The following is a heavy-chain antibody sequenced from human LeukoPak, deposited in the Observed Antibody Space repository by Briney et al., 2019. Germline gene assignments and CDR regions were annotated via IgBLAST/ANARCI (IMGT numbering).Heavy chain of an antibody. CDR1: GFTFSTYS. Sequence: GGSLRLSCTASGFTFSTYSMNWVRQAPGRGLEWVSYISGSSSSSDGGAIQYADSVKGRFTISRDNSRNTLYLQMGSLRAEDMAVYYCATYYYDSGGFHFHHWGQGTLVTVSS. CDR3: ATYYYDSGGFHFHH. CDR2: ISGSSSSSDGGAI. V-gene: IGHV3-48*01. D-gene: IGHD3-22*01. J-gene: IGHJ1*01.